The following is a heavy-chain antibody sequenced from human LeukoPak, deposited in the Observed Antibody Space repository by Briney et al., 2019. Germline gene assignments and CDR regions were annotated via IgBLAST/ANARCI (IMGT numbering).Heavy chain of an antibody. CDR2: IYTSGST. CDR3: ASGGTAYCGCDCSPWDFDI. CDR1: GGSISSGSYY. J-gene: IGHJ3*02. Sequence: PSETLSLTCTVSGGSISSGSYYWSSMRQPAGKGLEWIGRIYTSGSTNSHPSLKSRVTISVDKSKNQFSLTLSPVPATVTSVSYRASGGTAYCGCDCSPWDFDIWGQGIMVTVSS. V-gene: IGHV4-61*02. D-gene: IGHD2-21*01.